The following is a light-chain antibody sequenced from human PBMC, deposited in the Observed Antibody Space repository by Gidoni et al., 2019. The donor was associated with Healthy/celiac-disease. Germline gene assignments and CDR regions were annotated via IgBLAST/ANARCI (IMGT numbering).Light chain of an antibody. Sequence: DIVLTQSPATLSFSPGERATLSCRASQSVSSYLAWYQQKPGQAPRLLIYDASNRATGIPARFSGSGSGTDFTLTISSLEPEDFAVYYCQQRSNWPRTFVQGTKVEIK. CDR2: DAS. CDR1: QSVSSY. V-gene: IGKV3-11*01. J-gene: IGKJ1*01. CDR3: QQRSNWPRT.